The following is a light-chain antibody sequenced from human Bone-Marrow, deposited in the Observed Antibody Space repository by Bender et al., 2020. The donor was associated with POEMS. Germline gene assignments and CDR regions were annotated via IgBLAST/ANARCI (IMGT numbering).Light chain of an antibody. CDR3: SSYTNTNSLV. Sequence: HSALTQPRSVSGSPGQSVTISCTGTSSDVGGNHYVSWYRQYPGEAPTLIIYDVSNRPSGISGRFAGSKSGNTASLTISGLQTDDEADYFCSSYTNTNSLVFGGGTRLTVL. CDR1: SSDVGGNHY. J-gene: IGLJ2*01. CDR2: DVS. V-gene: IGLV2-14*03.